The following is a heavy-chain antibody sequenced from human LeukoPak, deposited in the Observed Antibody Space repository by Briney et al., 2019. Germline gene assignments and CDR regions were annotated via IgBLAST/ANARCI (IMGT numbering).Heavy chain of an antibody. D-gene: IGHD6-13*01. V-gene: IGHV4-39*01. CDR1: GGSISSSRYS. Sequence: SETLSLTCTVSGGSISSSRYSWGWIRQPPGKGLEWIGSIYYSGSTYYNPSLKSRVTISVDTSKNQFSLKLSSVTAADTAVYYCAGAAGPDYWGQGTLVTVSS. J-gene: IGHJ4*02. CDR2: IYYSGST. CDR3: AGAAGPDY.